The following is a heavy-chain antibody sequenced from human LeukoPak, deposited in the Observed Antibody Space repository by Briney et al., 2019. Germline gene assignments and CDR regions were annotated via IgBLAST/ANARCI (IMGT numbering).Heavy chain of an antibody. CDR1: GYTFTSYG. V-gene: IGHV1-18*01. CDR2: ISADNGDA. D-gene: IGHD6-13*01. J-gene: IGHJ6*02. CDR3: ARTEIAVAGTGGDYYYYYGMDV. Sequence: ASVKVSCKASGYTFTSYGISWVRQAPGQGLEWMGCISADNGDANYAQNLQGRVTMTTDTSTSTAYMELRSLRSDDSAVYYCARTEIAVAGTGGDYYYYYGMDVWGQGTTVTVSS.